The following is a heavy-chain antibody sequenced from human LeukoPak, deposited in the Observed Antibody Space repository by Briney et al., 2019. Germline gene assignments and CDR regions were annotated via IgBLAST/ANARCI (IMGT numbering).Heavy chain of an antibody. V-gene: IGHV4-59*01. CDR2: IYYSGST. CDR1: GGSISSYY. Sequence: SETLSLTCTVSGGSISSYYWSWIRQPPGKGLEWIGYIYYSGSTNYNPSLKSRVTISVDTSKNQFSLKLSSVTAADTAVYYCARDRSGGWFDPWGQGTLVTVSS. J-gene: IGHJ5*02. D-gene: IGHD2-8*02. CDR3: ARDRSGGWFDP.